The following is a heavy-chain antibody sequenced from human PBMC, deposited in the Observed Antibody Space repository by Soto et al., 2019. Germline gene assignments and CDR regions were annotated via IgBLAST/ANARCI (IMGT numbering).Heavy chain of an antibody. D-gene: IGHD5-12*01. CDR3: ARADSGYAHGCYYSGMDV. Sequence: EVQLVESGGGLVQPGGSLRLSCAASGFTFSSYSMNWVRQAPGKGLEWVSYISSSSSTIYYADSVKGRFTSARDNAKKSLYLQMNRLRAEDTAVYYCARADSGYAHGCYYSGMDVWGPGTTVTVSS. CDR1: GFTFSSYS. J-gene: IGHJ6*02. V-gene: IGHV3-48*01. CDR2: ISSSSSTI.